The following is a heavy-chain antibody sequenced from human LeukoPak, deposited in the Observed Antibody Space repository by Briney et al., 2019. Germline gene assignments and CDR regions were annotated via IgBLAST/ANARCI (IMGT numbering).Heavy chain of an antibody. D-gene: IGHD3-3*01. Sequence: GGSLRLSCAASGFTFSSYDMHWVRQATGKGLEWVSAIGTAGDTYYPGSVKGRFTISRENVKNSLYLQMNSLRAGDTAVYYCARGGDFWSGPDYWGQGTLVTVSS. CDR3: ARGGDFWSGPDY. V-gene: IGHV3-13*01. CDR2: IGTAGDT. J-gene: IGHJ4*02. CDR1: GFTFSSYD.